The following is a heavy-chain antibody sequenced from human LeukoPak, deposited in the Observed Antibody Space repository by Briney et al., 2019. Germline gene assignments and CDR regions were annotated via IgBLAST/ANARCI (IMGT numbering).Heavy chain of an antibody. Sequence: SETLSLTCTVSGGSISSGDYYWSWLRQPPGKGLEWIGYIYYSGSTYYNPSLKSRVTISVDTSKNQFSLKLSSVTAADTAVYYCARVSGYSGYASFDPWGQGTLVTVSS. J-gene: IGHJ5*02. V-gene: IGHV4-30-4*01. CDR1: GGSISSGDYY. D-gene: IGHD5-12*01. CDR3: ARVSGYSGYASFDP. CDR2: IYYSGST.